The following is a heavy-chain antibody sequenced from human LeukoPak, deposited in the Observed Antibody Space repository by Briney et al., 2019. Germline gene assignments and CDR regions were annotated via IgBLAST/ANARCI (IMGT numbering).Heavy chain of an antibody. Sequence: PGGSLRLSCAASGFTFSSYAMHWVRQAPGKGLEWVAVISYDGSNKYYADSVKGRFTISRDNSKNTLYLQMNSLRAEDTAVYYCARDRGKQQLRAFDYWGQGTLVTVSS. D-gene: IGHD6-13*01. CDR3: ARDRGKQQLRAFDY. CDR1: GFTFSSYA. J-gene: IGHJ4*02. V-gene: IGHV3-30-3*01. CDR2: ISYDGSNK.